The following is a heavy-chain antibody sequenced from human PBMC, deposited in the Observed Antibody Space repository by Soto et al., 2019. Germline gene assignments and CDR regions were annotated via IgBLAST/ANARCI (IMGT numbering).Heavy chain of an antibody. CDR1: GFTFSSYS. J-gene: IGHJ5*02. V-gene: IGHV3-21*01. Sequence: GGSLRLSCAASGFTFSSYSMNWVRQAPGKGLEWVSSISSSSSYIYYADSVKGRFTISRDNAKNSLYPQMNSLRAEDTAVYYCARDTEQLGSYNWFDPWGQGTLVTVSS. D-gene: IGHD6-13*01. CDR3: ARDTEQLGSYNWFDP. CDR2: ISSSSSYI.